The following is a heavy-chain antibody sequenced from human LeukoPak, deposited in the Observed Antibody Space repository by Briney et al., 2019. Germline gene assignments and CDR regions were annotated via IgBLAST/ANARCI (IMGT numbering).Heavy chain of an antibody. Sequence: SETLSLTCAVYGGSISGYYWGWIRQPPGKGLEWIGEITERGSTNYNPSLKSRVTISRDTSKTHFSLKVSSVTAADTAVYYCARGPITEDGTFHSPNAWGQGTLVTVSS. J-gene: IGHJ5*02. V-gene: IGHV4-34*01. CDR1: GGSISGYY. CDR2: ITERGST. CDR3: ARGPITEDGTFHSPNA. D-gene: IGHD1-1*01.